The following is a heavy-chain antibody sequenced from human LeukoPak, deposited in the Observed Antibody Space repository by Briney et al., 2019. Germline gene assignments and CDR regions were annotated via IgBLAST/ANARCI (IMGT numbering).Heavy chain of an antibody. J-gene: IGHJ6*03. D-gene: IGHD3-3*01. CDR1: GGSFSGYY. CDR3: ARGPWYDFWSGYPPTSYYMDV. V-gene: IGHV4-34*01. Sequence: SETLSLTCAVYGGSFSGYYWSWIRQPPGKGLGWIGEINHSGSTNYNPSLKSRVTISVDTSKNQFSLKLSSVTAADTAVYYCARGPWYDFWSGYPPTSYYMDVWGKGTTVTVSS. CDR2: INHSGST.